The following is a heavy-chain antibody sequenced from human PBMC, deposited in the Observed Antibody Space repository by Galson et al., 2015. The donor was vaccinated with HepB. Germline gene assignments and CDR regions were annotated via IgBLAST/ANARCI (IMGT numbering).Heavy chain of an antibody. D-gene: IGHD1-26*01. J-gene: IGHJ4*02. CDR1: GLSLSSYP. V-gene: IGHV3-33*08. CDR2: IGHDGDSI. CDR3: ARDKEVGKYFDY. Sequence: SLRLSCAASGLSLSSYPMNWVRQAPGKGLEWVALIGHDGDSIRYADSVKGRFTISRDNSKNTLYVQMDSLRAEDTATYYCARDKEVGKYFDYWGQGTLLIVSS.